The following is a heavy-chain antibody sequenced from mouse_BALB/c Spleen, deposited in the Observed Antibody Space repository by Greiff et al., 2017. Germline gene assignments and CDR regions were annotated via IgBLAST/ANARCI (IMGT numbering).Heavy chain of an antibody. V-gene: IGHV5-4*02. CDR1: GFTFSDYY. Sequence: EVHLVESGGGLVKPGGSLKLSCAASGFTFSDYYMYWVRQTPEKRLEWVATISDGGSYTYYPDSVKGRFTISRDNAKNNLYLQMSSLKSEDTAMYYCARAPGFAYWGQGTLVTVSA. CDR2: ISDGGSYT. CDR3: ARAPGFAY. J-gene: IGHJ3*01.